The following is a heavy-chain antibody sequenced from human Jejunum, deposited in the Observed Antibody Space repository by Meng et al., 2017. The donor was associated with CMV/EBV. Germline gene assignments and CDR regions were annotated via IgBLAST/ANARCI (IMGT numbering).Heavy chain of an antibody. V-gene: IGHV2-5*02. J-gene: IGHJ4*02. D-gene: IGHD1-26*01. CDR3: AHFVGGYYPSRPDY. CDR1: GFSPSTSGEG. Sequence: ITLKESGPTLVKTTKTLTLTCSFSGFSPSTSGEGVGWIRQPPGKALEWLALIYRGDDKRYSPSLNSRLTIAKDTSKNEVVLTLTNMGPIDTGTYYCAHFVGGYYPSRPDYWGQGTLVTVSS. CDR2: IYRGDDK.